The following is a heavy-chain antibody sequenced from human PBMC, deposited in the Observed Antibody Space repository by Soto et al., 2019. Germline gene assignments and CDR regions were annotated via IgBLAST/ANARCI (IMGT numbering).Heavy chain of an antibody. CDR3: ARVGTRYDFWSGRSMHDAFDI. CDR1: GGSFSGYY. Sequence: SETLSLTCTFSGGSFSGYYWNWIRQSPGKGLEWVGETHHSGSTNYNPSLKGRATISLDMSKNQLSLKLSSVTAADTAVYYCARVGTRYDFWSGRSMHDAFDIWGQGTMVTVS. J-gene: IGHJ3*02. V-gene: IGHV4-34*01. D-gene: IGHD3-3*01. CDR2: THHSGST.